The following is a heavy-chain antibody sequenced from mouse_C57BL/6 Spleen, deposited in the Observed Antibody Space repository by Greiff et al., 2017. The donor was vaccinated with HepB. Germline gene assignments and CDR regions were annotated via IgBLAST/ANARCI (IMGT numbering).Heavy chain of an antibody. J-gene: IGHJ2*01. D-gene: IGHD4-1*01. V-gene: IGHV5-17*01. CDR1: GFTFSDYG. Sequence: VQLKESGGGLVKPGGSLKLSCAASGFTFSDYGMHWVRQAPEKGLEWVAYISSGSSTIYYADTVKGRFTISRDNAKNTLFLQMTSLMSEDTAMYYCARELTGPFDYWGQGTTLTVSS. CDR3: ARELTGPFDY. CDR2: ISSGSSTI.